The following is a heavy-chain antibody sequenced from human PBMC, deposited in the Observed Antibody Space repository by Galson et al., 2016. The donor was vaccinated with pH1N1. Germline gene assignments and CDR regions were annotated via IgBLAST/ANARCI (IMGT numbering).Heavy chain of an antibody. CDR2: MNPNNGNA. CDR3: ARGPVYWYFDL. CDR1: GYTLTSYD. Sequence: SVKVSCKASGYTLTSYDINWVRQATGQGLEWMGWMNPNNGNADYAPKFQGRVTLTRNASINTAYMELSSLTSEDTAVYYCARGPVYWYFDLLGRGTPVIVSS. V-gene: IGHV1-8*01. J-gene: IGHJ2*01.